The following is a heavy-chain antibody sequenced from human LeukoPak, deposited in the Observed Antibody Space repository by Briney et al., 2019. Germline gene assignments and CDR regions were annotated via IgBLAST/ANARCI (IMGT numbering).Heavy chain of an antibody. CDR3: AKTPLRFLEWLLGD. D-gene: IGHD3-3*01. V-gene: IGHV3-23*01. CDR2: LSGSGGST. J-gene: IGHJ4*02. Sequence: GGSLRLSCAASGFTFSSYAMTWIRQAPGKGLEWVSGLSGSGGSTYYADSVKGRFTISRDNSKNTLYLQMNSLRAEDTAVYYCAKTPLRFLEWLLGDWGQGTLVTVSS. CDR1: GFTFSSYA.